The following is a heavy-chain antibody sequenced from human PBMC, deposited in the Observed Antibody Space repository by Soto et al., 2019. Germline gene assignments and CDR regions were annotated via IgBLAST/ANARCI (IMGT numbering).Heavy chain of an antibody. CDR1: GGSISSYY. Sequence: QVQLQESGPGLVKPSETLSLTCTVSGGSISSYYWSWIRQPPGKGLEWIGYIYYSGSTNYNPSLKSRVTISVDTSKNQFSLKLSSVTAADTAVYYCARGFYYDILTGYYWDYWGQGTLVTVSS. D-gene: IGHD3-9*01. CDR2: IYYSGST. J-gene: IGHJ4*02. V-gene: IGHV4-59*01. CDR3: ARGFYYDILTGYYWDY.